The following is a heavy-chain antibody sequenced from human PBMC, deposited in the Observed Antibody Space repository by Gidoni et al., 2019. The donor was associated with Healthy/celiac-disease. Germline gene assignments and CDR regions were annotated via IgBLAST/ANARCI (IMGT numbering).Heavy chain of an antibody. J-gene: IGHJ6*02. V-gene: IGHV4-4*02. CDR2: IYHSGST. CDR3: ARAPLTGTTYYGMDV. CDR1: GGSISGSNW. D-gene: IGHD1-7*01. Sequence: QVQLQESGPGLVKSSETLSLTCAVSGGSISGSNWWPWVRQPPGKGLEWIGEIYHSGSTNYNPSLKSRVIISVDKSKNQFSLKLSSVTAADTAVYYCARAPLTGTTYYGMDVWGQGTTVTVSS.